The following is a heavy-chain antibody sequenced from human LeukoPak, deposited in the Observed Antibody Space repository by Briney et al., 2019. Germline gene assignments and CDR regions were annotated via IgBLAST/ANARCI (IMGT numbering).Heavy chain of an antibody. V-gene: IGHV3-15*01. D-gene: IGHD3-22*01. Sequence: PGGSLRLSCAACGFTLSNAWMSWVRQAPGKGREWVGRIKSKTDGGTTDYAAPVKGRFTISRDDSKNTLYLQMNSLKTEDTAVYYCTTDPYYYDSSAYTSDYWGQGTLVTVSS. CDR3: TTDPYYYDSSAYTSDY. CDR2: IKSKTDGGTT. J-gene: IGHJ4*02. CDR1: GFTLSNAW.